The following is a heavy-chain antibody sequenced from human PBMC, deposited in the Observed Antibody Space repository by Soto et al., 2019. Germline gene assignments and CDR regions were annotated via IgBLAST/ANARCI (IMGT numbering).Heavy chain of an antibody. D-gene: IGHD1-20*01. CDR3: ALQTNFHGNNRFFDY. Sequence: QVQLQESGPGLVKPSKTLSLTCTVSGGSIYSSSYSWGWIRQPPGKGLEWIGSIYYSGSTSYNPSRKSRVTISVDTPKSQFSLRLTSVTAADTGVFYCALQTNFHGNNRFFDYCGQGTLVTVSS. CDR1: GGSIYSSSYS. CDR2: IYYSGST. V-gene: IGHV4-39*01. J-gene: IGHJ4*02.